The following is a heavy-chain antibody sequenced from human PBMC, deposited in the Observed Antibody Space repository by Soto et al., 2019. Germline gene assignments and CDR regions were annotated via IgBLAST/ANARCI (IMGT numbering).Heavy chain of an antibody. CDR2: IYYTGST. CDR3: ARDYYDSGSSSRAWFGP. J-gene: IGHJ5*02. Sequence: QVQLQESGPGLVKPSETLSLTCTVSGGSVTYGSFYWSWIRQPPGKGLEWIGYIYYTGSTNYNPSLKGRAPISLDTSKNQFSLKLSSVTAADTAVYFCARDYYDSGSSSRAWFGPWGQGTLVTVSS. V-gene: IGHV4-61*01. D-gene: IGHD3-22*01. CDR1: GGSVTYGSFY.